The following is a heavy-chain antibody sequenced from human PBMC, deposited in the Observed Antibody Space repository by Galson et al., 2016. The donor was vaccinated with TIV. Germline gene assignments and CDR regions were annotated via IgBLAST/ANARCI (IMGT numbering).Heavy chain of an antibody. J-gene: IGHJ4*02. Sequence: SLRLSCAASGLTFSSFSMNWVRQAPGKGLEWVSSISSNGTYIYYTDSVKGRFSISRDNAKNSLYLQMNSLRAEDMAVYYCARDPDPYVGAKPFDYWGQGTQVTVSS. CDR3: ARDPDPYVGAKPFDY. D-gene: IGHD1-26*01. CDR1: GLTFSSFS. V-gene: IGHV3-21*01. CDR2: ISSNGTYI.